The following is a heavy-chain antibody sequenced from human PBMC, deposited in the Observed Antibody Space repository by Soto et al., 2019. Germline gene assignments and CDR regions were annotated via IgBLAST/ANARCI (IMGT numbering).Heavy chain of an antibody. Sequence: GGSLRLSCVASGFTFSSSFMGWVRQAPGKGLEWVANINQDGGGTYYVDSVEGRFTISRDNAKDSLYLQMNSLRGEDTAVYYCARYFRGSGRYFFDYWGQGTLVTVPS. D-gene: IGHD6-19*01. V-gene: IGHV3-7*03. CDR1: GFTFSSSF. CDR2: INQDGGGT. J-gene: IGHJ4*02. CDR3: ARYFRGSGRYFFDY.